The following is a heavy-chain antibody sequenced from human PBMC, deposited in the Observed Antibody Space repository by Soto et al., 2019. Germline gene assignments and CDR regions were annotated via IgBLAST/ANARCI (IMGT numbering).Heavy chain of an antibody. Sequence: PSETLSLTCTVSGGSISIYYWSWIRQPPGKGLEWIGYIHYSGSTNYNPSFKSRVTTSVDTSKNQFSLQLSSVTAADTAVYFCAREDDGGDRDYYGLDVWGQGTTVTVSS. CDR1: GGSISIYY. V-gene: IGHV4-59*12. D-gene: IGHD2-21*02. CDR3: AREDDGGDRDYYGLDV. CDR2: IHYSGST. J-gene: IGHJ6*02.